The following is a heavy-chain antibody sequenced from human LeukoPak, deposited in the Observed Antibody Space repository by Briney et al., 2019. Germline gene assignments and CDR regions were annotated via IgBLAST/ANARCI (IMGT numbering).Heavy chain of an antibody. CDR1: GFTFSNAW. D-gene: IGHD3-22*01. J-gene: IGHJ4*02. CDR2: IKSKTDGGTT. Sequence: GGSLRLSCAASGFTFSNAWMNWVRQAPGKGLEWVGRIKSKTDGGTTDYAAPVKGRFTISRDDSKNTLYLQMNSLKTEDTAVYYCTTGHIDYLTMIGEWDFDYWGQGTLVTVSS. CDR3: TTGHIDYLTMIGEWDFDY. V-gene: IGHV3-15*07.